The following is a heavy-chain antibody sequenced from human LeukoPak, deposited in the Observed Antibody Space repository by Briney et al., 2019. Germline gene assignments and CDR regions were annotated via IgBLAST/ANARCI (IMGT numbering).Heavy chain of an antibody. CDR1: GYTFIRYH. J-gene: IGHJ4*02. Sequence: ASVKVSCKASGYTFIRYHMHWVRQAPGQGLEWIGVLKLYDGSISHAQKFQARVTITRDTSASTAYMELSSLRSEDTAVYYCARDPIGSRWPYYFDYWGQGTLVTVSS. CDR2: LKLYDGSI. V-gene: IGHV1-46*01. CDR3: ARDPIGSRWPYYFDY. D-gene: IGHD6-13*01.